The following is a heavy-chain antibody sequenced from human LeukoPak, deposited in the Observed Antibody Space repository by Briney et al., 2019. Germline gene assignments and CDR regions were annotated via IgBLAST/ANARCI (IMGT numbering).Heavy chain of an antibody. CDR2: ISSSSTL. J-gene: IGHJ4*01. CDR3: ARVPYYYDDSDFY. Sequence: GGSLRLSCAASGFTFSSYSMNWVRQAPGKGLEWVSYISSSSTLYYADSVKGRFTISRDNAKNSLYLQMNSLRAEDTAVYYCARVPYYYDDSDFYWGQGTLVTVSS. D-gene: IGHD3-22*01. V-gene: IGHV3-48*04. CDR1: GFTFSSYS.